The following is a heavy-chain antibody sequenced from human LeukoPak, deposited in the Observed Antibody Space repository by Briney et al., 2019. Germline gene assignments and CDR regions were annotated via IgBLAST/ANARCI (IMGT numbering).Heavy chain of an antibody. CDR3: AKDPQLYCSSTSCYTNYFDY. J-gene: IGHJ4*02. Sequence: GGSLRLSCAAYGFTFSNYGMHWVRQAPGKGLEWVAFIRYDGSNKYYADSVKGRFTISRDSSKNTLYLQMNSLRAEDTAVYYCAKDPQLYCSSTSCYTNYFDYWGQGTLVTVSS. CDR1: GFTFSNYG. V-gene: IGHV3-30*02. CDR2: IRYDGSNK. D-gene: IGHD2-2*02.